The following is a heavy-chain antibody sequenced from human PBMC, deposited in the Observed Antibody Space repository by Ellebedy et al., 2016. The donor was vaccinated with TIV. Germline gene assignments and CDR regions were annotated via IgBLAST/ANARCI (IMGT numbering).Heavy chain of an antibody. CDR2: IIPIFGTA. Sequence: SVKVSCXASGGTFSSYAISWVRQVPGQGLEWMGGIIPIFGTANYAQKFQGRVTITADESTSTAYMELSSLRSEDTAVYYCVRLMVRGVIGPWGQGTLVTVSS. J-gene: IGHJ5*02. D-gene: IGHD3-10*01. CDR3: VRLMVRGVIGP. V-gene: IGHV1-69*13. CDR1: GGTFSSYA.